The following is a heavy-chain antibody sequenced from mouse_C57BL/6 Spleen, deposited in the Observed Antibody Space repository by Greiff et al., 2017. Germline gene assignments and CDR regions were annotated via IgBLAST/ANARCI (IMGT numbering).Heavy chain of an antibody. V-gene: IGHV1-64*01. CDR3: ASSNYDYAMDY. J-gene: IGHJ4*01. Sequence: VKLQQPGAELLKPGASVKLSCKASGYTFTSYWMHWVKQRPGQGLEWIGMIHPNSGSTNYNEKFKSKATLTVDKSSSTAYMQLSSLTSEDSAVYYCASSNYDYAMDYWGQGTSVTVSS. D-gene: IGHD2-5*01. CDR2: IHPNSGST. CDR1: GYTFTSYW.